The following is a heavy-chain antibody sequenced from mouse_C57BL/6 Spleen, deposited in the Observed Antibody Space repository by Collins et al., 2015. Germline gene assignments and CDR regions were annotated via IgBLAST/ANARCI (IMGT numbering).Heavy chain of an antibody. Sequence: QVQLKQSGPGLVQPSQSLSITCTVSGFSLTSYGVHWVRQSPGKGLEWLGVIWRGGSTDYNAAFMSRLSITKDNSKSQVFFKMNSLQADDTAIYYCAKIGRFFTTATNYYAMDYWGQGTSVTVSS. CDR2: IWRGGST. V-gene: IGHV2-5*01. D-gene: IGHD1-2*01. J-gene: IGHJ4*01. CDR1: GFSLTSYG. CDR3: AKIGRFFTTATNYYAMDY.